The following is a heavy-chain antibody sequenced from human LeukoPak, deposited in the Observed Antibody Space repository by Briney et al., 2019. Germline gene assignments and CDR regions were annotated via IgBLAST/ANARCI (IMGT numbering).Heavy chain of an antibody. V-gene: IGHV3-49*04. CDR2: IRSKAYGGTT. CDR3: TREGRGSDAFDY. J-gene: IGHJ4*02. Sequence: QAGGSLRLSCTTSGFTFGDYAMSWVRQAPGKGLEWVGFIRSKAYGGTTEYAASVKGRFTISRDDSRRIVYLQMNSLKTEDTAVYYCTREGRGSDAFDYWGQGTPVTVSS. D-gene: IGHD3-16*01. CDR1: GFTFGDYA.